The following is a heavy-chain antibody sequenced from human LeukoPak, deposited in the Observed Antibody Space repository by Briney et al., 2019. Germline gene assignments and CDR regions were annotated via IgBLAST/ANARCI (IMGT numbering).Heavy chain of an antibody. Sequence: SETLSLTCTVSGGSISSYYWSWIRQPPGKGLEWIGYIYYSGSTNYNPSLKSRVTISVDTSKNQFSLKLGSVTAADTAVYYCASSVRGYYNYYYYGMDVWGQGTTVTVSS. CDR3: ASSVRGYYNYYYYGMDV. CDR2: IYYSGST. CDR1: GGSISSYY. D-gene: IGHD3-22*01. V-gene: IGHV4-59*12. J-gene: IGHJ6*02.